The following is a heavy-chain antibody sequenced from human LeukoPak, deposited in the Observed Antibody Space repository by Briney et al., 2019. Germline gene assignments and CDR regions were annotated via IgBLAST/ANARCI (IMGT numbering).Heavy chain of an antibody. CDR1: GFTFSSYN. D-gene: IGHD4-17*01. CDR2: ISSSSNYI. CDR3: ARESDGDYYFDY. J-gene: IGHJ4*02. V-gene: IGHV3-21*01. Sequence: GGSLRLSCAASGFTFSSYNMNWVRQAPEKGLEWVSSISSSSNYIYYADSVKGRFTISRDNAKNSLYLQMHSLRAEDSALYYYARESDGDYYFDYWGQGTLVTVSS.